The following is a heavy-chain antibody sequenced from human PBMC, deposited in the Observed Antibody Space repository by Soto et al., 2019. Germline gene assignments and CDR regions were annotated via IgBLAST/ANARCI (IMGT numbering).Heavy chain of an antibody. J-gene: IGHJ4*02. Sequence: QVQLVQSGAEVKKPGSSVKVSCKVFGGIFDTYEISWVRQAPGQGLEWMGGIIPISGTANYAQQFQGRITITADESTSTAYMELNTLISEDTAVYYCARDVWHFDYCGQGTLVTVSS. V-gene: IGHV1-69*01. CDR2: IIPISGTA. CDR1: GGIFDTYE. CDR3: ARDVWHFDY. D-gene: IGHD3-16*01.